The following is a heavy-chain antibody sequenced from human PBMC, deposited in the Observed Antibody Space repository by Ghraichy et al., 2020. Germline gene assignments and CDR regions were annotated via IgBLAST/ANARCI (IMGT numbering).Heavy chain of an antibody. CDR3: ASSGGYSGYGDYYYYGMDV. CDR2: IYHSGST. Sequence: TLTLTCAVSGGSISSGGYSWSWIRQPPGKGLEWIGYIYHSGSTYYNPSLKSRVTISVDRSKNQFSLKLSSVTAADTAVYYCASSGGYSGYGDYYYYGMDVWGQGTTVTVSS. D-gene: IGHD5-12*01. J-gene: IGHJ6*02. V-gene: IGHV4-30-2*01. CDR1: GGSISSGGYS.